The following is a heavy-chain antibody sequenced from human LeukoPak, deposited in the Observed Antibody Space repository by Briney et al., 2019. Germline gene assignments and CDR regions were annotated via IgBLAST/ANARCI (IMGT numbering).Heavy chain of an antibody. J-gene: IGHJ4*02. Sequence: SETLSLTCTVSGGSISSYYWSWIRQPPGKGLEWIGYIYYGGSTNYNPSLKSRVTISVDTSKNQFSLKLSSVTAADTAVYYCARGAGLGSSRRYYYGSGSYMFDYWGQGTLVTVSS. CDR2: IYYGGST. CDR1: GGSISSYY. V-gene: IGHV4-59*12. D-gene: IGHD3-10*01. CDR3: ARGAGLGSSRRYYYGSGSYMFDY.